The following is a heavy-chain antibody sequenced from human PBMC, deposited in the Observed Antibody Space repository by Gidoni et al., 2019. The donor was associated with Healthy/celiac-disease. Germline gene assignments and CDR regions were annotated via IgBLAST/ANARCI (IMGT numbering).Heavy chain of an antibody. V-gene: IGHV4-59*01. J-gene: IGHJ4*02. D-gene: IGHD5-12*01. CDR1: GLSISSYY. CDR3: ARLRGGYSGYGTIRLFDY. CDR2: IYYSGST. Sequence: QVQLQEPGPRLVQPSATLSLTCTVPGLSISSYYWSWIRQPPGKGLEWIGYIYYSGSTNYNPSLKSRVTISVDTSKNQFSLKLSSVTAADTAVYYCARLRGGYSGYGTIRLFDYWGQGTLVTVSS.